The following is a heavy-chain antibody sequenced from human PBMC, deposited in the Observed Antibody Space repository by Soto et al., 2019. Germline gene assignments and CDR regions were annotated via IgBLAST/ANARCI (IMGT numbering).Heavy chain of an antibody. Sequence: QVQLVQSGAEVKKPGSSVKVSCKASGGTFSSYSINWVRQAPGQGLEWMGEIITSFGTANYAQKFQGRVTITADESTSTAYMALRSLRSEGAAVNYCAIDGGRHSGGIDYWGQGTLVTVSS. CDR3: AIDGGRHSGGIDY. V-gene: IGHV1-69*01. J-gene: IGHJ4*02. CDR1: GGTFSSYS. CDR2: IITSFGTA. D-gene: IGHD1-26*01.